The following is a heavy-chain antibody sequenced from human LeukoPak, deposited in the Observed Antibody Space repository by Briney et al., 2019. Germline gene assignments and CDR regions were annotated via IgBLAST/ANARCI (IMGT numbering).Heavy chain of an antibody. CDR2: IIPIFGTA. J-gene: IGHJ4*02. CDR3: ARVNLPFDRSIDY. CDR1: GGTFSSYA. D-gene: IGHD2-2*01. V-gene: IGHV1-69*05. Sequence: ASVKVSCKASGGTFSSYAISWVRQAPGQGLEWMGRIIPIFGTANYAQKFQGRVTITTDESTSTAYMELSSLRSEDTAVYYCARVNLPFDRSIDYWGQGTLVTVSS.